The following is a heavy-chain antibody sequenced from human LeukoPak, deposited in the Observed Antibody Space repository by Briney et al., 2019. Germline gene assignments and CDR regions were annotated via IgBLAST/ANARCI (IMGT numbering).Heavy chain of an antibody. CDR1: GFTFSSYA. V-gene: IGHV3-30*04. J-gene: IGHJ4*02. CDR3: ARDPAHYYDSSGYYYFLDY. CDR2: ISYDGSNK. D-gene: IGHD3-22*01. Sequence: GRSLRLSCAAPGFTFSSYAMHWVRQAPGKGLEWVAVISYDGSNKYYADSVKGRFTISRDNSKNTLYLQMNSLRAEDTAVYYCARDPAHYYDSSGYYYFLDYWGQGTLVTVSS.